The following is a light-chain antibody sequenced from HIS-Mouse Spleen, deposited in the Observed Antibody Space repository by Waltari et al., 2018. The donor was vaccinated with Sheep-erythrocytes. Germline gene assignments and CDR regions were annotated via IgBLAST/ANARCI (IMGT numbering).Light chain of an antibody. CDR3: CSYAGSSTPWV. Sequence: QSALTQPASVSGSPGQSITISCTGTSSDVGRYNLVSWYQQHPGKAPKIMIYEGSKRPSGVSNRFSGSKSGNTASLTISGLQAEDEADYYCCSYAGSSTPWVFGGGTKLTVL. J-gene: IGLJ3*02. CDR1: SSDVGRYNL. V-gene: IGLV2-23*01. CDR2: EGS.